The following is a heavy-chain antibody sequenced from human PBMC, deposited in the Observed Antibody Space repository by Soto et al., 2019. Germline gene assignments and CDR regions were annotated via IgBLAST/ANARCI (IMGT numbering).Heavy chain of an antibody. D-gene: IGHD1-26*01. CDR3: ARVMSQTYSARWFYYGMDV. Sequence: QVQLVESGGGVVQPGRSLRLSCAASGFTFSDYGMHWVRQPPGKGLEWVAFISYDGTNIYYADSVRGRFTISRDNSKNTLYLQINSLRAEDTAVFYCARVMSQTYSARWFYYGMDVWGQGTTVTVSS. V-gene: IGHV3-33*01. CDR2: ISYDGTNI. J-gene: IGHJ6*02. CDR1: GFTFSDYG.